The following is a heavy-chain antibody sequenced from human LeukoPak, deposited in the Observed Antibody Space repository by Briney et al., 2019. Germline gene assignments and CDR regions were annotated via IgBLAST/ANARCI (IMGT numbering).Heavy chain of an antibody. V-gene: IGHV3-23*01. Sequence: GGSLRLSCAASGFTFKNYAMNWVRQSPGQGLEWVSTISGDAVTSWYADSVKGRFTISRDNSKNTLYLQMNSLRAEDTAVYYCAKCPNWYSSSQPDYWGQGTLVTVSS. CDR3: AKCPNWYSSSQPDY. CDR1: GFTFKNYA. D-gene: IGHD6-13*01. J-gene: IGHJ4*02. CDR2: ISGDAVTS.